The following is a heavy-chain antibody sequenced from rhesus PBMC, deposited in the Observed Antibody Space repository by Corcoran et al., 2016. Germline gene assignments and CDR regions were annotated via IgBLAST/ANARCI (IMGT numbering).Heavy chain of an antibody. CDR2: IYGNNEHP. CDR3: ARDSSGWSLNGLES. J-gene: IGHJ6*01. V-gene: IGHV4S7*01. Sequence: QVQLQESGPGLVKPSETLSLTCAVSGGSISGGYYWGWIRQTPGQGGEWIGNIYGNNEHPTYNPSLKSRGTISTDTPKEQCSLKRSSVTAADTAVYYCARDSSGWSLNGLESWGQGVVVTVSS. CDR1: GGSISGGYY. D-gene: IGHD6S26*01.